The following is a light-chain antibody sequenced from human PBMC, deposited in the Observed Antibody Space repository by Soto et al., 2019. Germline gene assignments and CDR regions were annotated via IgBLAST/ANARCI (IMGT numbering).Light chain of an antibody. V-gene: IGKV1-5*01. Sequence: DIQMTQSPSTLSASVGDTVTITCRASQTISGWLAWYQQRPGKAPNLLIFDASTLESGVPSRFSGSGSGTTFTLTISSLQSDDCATYYCLQYNGYYRTFDQGTKVEIK. J-gene: IGKJ1*01. CDR3: LQYNGYYRT. CDR2: DAS. CDR1: QTISGW.